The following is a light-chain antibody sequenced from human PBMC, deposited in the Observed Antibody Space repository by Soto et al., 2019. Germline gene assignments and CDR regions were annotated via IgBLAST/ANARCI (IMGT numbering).Light chain of an antibody. Sequence: EMVLTQSPGTLTLSPGESAALSCRASQTISNNYLVWYRQKPGQAPRLLIYAVSSRAAGIPDRFSGSGSGTDLALTIARLEPEDSAVYYCQQHSNSPWTFGQGTRVEI. CDR1: QTISNNY. J-gene: IGKJ1*01. CDR2: AVS. V-gene: IGKV3-20*01. CDR3: QQHSNSPWT.